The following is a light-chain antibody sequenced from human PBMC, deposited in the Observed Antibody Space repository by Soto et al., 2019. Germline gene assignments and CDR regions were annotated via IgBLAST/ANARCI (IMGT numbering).Light chain of an antibody. CDR3: QQSYSTLGTWT. CDR1: QSVSSY. CDR2: AAS. V-gene: IGKV1-39*01. J-gene: IGKJ1*01. Sequence: DIQMTQSPSSLSASVGDRVTITCRASQSVSSYLNWYQQKPGKAPNLLIYAASSLQSGVPSRFTGSGSGTHFTLTISSLRPEDFATYYCQQSYSTLGTWTFGQGTKVEIK.